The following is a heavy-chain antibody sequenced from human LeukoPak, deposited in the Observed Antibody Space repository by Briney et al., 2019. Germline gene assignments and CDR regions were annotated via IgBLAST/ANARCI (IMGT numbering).Heavy chain of an antibody. CDR2: IYYSGST. J-gene: IGHJ4*02. Sequence: SQTLSLTCTVSGGSISSSSYYWGWIRQPPGKGLEWIGSIYYSGSTYYNPSLKSRVTISVDTSKNQFSLKLSSVTAADTAVYYCARRSTMVRGATGFADYWGQGTLVTVSS. CDR1: GGSISSSSYY. CDR3: ARRSTMVRGATGFADY. V-gene: IGHV4-39*01. D-gene: IGHD3-10*01.